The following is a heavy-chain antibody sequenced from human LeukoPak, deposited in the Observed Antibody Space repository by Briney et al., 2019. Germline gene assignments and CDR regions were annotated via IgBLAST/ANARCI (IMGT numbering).Heavy chain of an antibody. D-gene: IGHD3-9*01. CDR1: GGSFSGYY. Sequence: SETLSLTCAVYGGSFSGYYWSWIGQPPGKGLEWIGEINHSGSTNYNPSLKSRVTISVDTSKNQFSLKLSSVTAADTAVYYCARDPFNWSTTGGDYWGQGTLVTVSS. CDR2: INHSGST. CDR3: ARDPFNWSTTGGDY. V-gene: IGHV4-34*01. J-gene: IGHJ4*02.